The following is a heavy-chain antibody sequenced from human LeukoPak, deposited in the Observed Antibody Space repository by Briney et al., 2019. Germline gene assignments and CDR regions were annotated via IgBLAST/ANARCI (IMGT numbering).Heavy chain of an antibody. CDR1: GFTFSSYA. Sequence: GGSLRLSCAASGFTFSSYAMSWVRQAPGKGLEWVSAISGSGRTIYYTDSVKGRFTISRDNAKNSLYLQMNSLRAEDTAVYYCSRDVGSGWFDYWGQGTLVTVSS. CDR3: SRDVGSGWFDY. D-gene: IGHD6-19*01. J-gene: IGHJ4*02. CDR2: ISGSGRTI. V-gene: IGHV3-23*01.